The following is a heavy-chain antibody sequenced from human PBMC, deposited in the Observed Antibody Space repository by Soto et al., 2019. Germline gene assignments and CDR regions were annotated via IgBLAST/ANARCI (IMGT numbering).Heavy chain of an antibody. Sequence: GASVKVSCKASGGTFSSYTISWVRQAPGQGLEWMGKIIPILGIANYAQKFKGRVTITADKSTSTAYMELSSLRSEDTAVYYCARDVDTAMVLTDWGQGTLVIVSA. CDR1: GGTFSSYT. CDR3: ARDVDTAMVLTD. CDR2: IIPILGIA. J-gene: IGHJ4*02. V-gene: IGHV1-69*04. D-gene: IGHD5-18*01.